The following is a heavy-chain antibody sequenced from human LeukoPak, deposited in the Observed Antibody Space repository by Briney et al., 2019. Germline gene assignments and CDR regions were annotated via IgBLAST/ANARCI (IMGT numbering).Heavy chain of an antibody. CDR1: GYSFTSYW. J-gene: IGHJ4*02. Sequence: GESLKISCKGSGYSFTSYWIAWVRQMPGKGLEWMGIIYPHDSNTRYSPSFQGQVTISADKSISTAYLQWSSLKASDTAMYYCARSRGTYSSWLDCWGQGTLVTVSS. CDR2: IYPHDSNT. V-gene: IGHV5-51*01. CDR3: ARSRGTYSSWLDC. D-gene: IGHD6-13*01.